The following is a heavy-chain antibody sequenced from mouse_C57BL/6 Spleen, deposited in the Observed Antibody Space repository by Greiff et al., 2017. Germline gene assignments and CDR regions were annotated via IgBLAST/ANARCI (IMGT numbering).Heavy chain of an antibody. CDR2: ISSGGSYT. J-gene: IGHJ3*01. V-gene: IGHV5-6*01. Sequence: EVQLQESGGDLVKPGGSLKLSCEASGFTFSSYGMSWVRQTPDKRLEWVATISSGGSYTYYPDSVKGRFTISRDNATNTLYLQMSSLKSEDTAIYYGARRDSYGGFAYWGQGTLVTVSA. D-gene: IGHD3-3*01. CDR1: GFTFSSYG. CDR3: ARRDSYGGFAY.